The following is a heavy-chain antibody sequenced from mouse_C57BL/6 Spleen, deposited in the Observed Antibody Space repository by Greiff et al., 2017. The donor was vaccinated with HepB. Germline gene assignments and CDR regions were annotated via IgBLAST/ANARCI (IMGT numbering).Heavy chain of an antibody. V-gene: IGHV1-54*01. CDR1: GYAFTNYL. J-gene: IGHJ4*01. D-gene: IGHD1-1*01. CDR2: INPGSGGT. CDR3: ARYDYGSSYGYYYAMDY. Sequence: VKLMESGAELVRPGTSVKVSCKASGYAFTNYLIEWVKQRPGQGLEWIGVINPGSGGTNYNEKFKGKATLTADKSSSTAYMQLSSLTSEDSAVYFCARYDYGSSYGYYYAMDYWGQGTSVTVSS.